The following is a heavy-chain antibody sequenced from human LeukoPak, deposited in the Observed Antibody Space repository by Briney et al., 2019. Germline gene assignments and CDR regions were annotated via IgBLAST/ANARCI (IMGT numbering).Heavy chain of an antibody. Sequence: GGSLRLSCAASGFTFSSYWMSWVRQAPGKGLEWVANIKQDGSEKYYVDSVKGRFTISRDNAKNSLYLQMNSLRAEDTAVYYCAREVPSIAAAGTGYFDYWGQGTLVTVSS. CDR1: GFTFSSYW. V-gene: IGHV3-7*01. CDR2: IKQDGSEK. J-gene: IGHJ4*02. CDR3: AREVPSIAAAGTGYFDY. D-gene: IGHD6-13*01.